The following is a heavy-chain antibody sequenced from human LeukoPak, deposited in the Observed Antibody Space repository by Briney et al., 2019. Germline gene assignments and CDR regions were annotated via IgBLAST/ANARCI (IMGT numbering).Heavy chain of an antibody. CDR3: AKGPLSRFDP. D-gene: IGHD2/OR15-2a*01. Sequence: GGSLRLSCVVSGFIVSSNYMSWVRQAPGKGLEWVSSLNGSGGSTYYADSVKGRFTISRDNSKNTLYLQMNSLRAEDTAVYYCAKGPLSRFDPWGQGTLVTVSS. V-gene: IGHV3-23*01. CDR2: LNGSGGST. J-gene: IGHJ5*02. CDR1: GFIVSSNY.